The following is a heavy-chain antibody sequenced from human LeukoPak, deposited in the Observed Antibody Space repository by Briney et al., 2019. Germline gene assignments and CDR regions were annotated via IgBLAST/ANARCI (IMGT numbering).Heavy chain of an antibody. J-gene: IGHJ6*02. V-gene: IGHV3-53*01. CDR3: ARDLRIMVRMSGMDV. D-gene: IGHD3-10*01. Sequence: GGSLRLSCAASGFTVSSNYMSWVRQAPGKGLEWVSVIYSGGSTYYADSVKGRFTISRDNSKNTLYLQMNSLRAEDTAVYYCARDLRIMVRMSGMDVWGQGTTVTVSS. CDR2: IYSGGST. CDR1: GFTVSSNY.